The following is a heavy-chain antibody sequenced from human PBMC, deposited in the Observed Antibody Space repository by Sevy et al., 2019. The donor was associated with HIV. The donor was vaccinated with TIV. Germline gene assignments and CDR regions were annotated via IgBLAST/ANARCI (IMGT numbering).Heavy chain of an antibody. Sequence: GGSLRLSCAASGFTFSNYGMRWVRQAPGKGLEWVAVIWNDGSNKYYADSVKGRFTISRDNSKNTLYLQMNSLRVEDTAVYFCARGGDFNGRSAKRDFDYWGQGTLVTVSS. D-gene: IGHD2-21*02. CDR3: ARGGDFNGRSAKRDFDY. V-gene: IGHV3-33*01. CDR2: IWNDGSNK. J-gene: IGHJ4*02. CDR1: GFTFSNYG.